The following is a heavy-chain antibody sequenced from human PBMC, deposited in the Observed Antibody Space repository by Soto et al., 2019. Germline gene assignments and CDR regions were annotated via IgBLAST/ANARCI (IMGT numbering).Heavy chain of an antibody. CDR2: MNPNSGNT. CDR3: ARGGGGGRSSGWNWFDP. J-gene: IGHJ5*02. V-gene: IGHV1-8*01. Sequence: QVQLVQSGAEVKKPGASVKVSCKASGYTFTRYDINWVRQATGQGLEGMGWMNPNSGNTGYAQKFQGRVTMTRNTSISTAYMGVSGLRSEVTAVYYCARGGGGGRSSGWNWFDPWGQGTLVTVSS. CDR1: GYTFTRYD. D-gene: IGHD6-19*01.